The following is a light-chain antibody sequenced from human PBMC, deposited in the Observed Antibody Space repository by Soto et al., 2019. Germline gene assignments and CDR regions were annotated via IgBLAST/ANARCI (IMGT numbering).Light chain of an antibody. J-gene: IGKJ1*01. CDR1: QSVPNSY. CDR3: QRYGTSTT. Sequence: EIVLTQSPGTLSLSPGERATLSCRARQSVPNSYLAWYQQKPGQAPRLLIYGASSRATGIPVRFSGSGSGTDFTLTISRLEPEDFAVYYCQRYGTSTTFGQGTKVEIK. V-gene: IGKV3-20*01. CDR2: GAS.